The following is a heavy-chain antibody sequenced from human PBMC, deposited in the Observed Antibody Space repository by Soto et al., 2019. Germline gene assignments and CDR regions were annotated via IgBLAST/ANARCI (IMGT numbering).Heavy chain of an antibody. D-gene: IGHD3-10*01. V-gene: IGHV4-59*08. J-gene: IGHJ6*02. CDR3: ARQGFGALPGLVDV. CDR1: GGSISNYY. Sequence: QVPLQESGPGLVKPSETLSLSCTVSGGSISNYYWSWFRQTPGKGLEWIGYVHDSWGSNYNPSLKSRVAISLYTSKNQFSLKLTSVTATDTAVYYCARQGFGALPGLVDVWGQGTTVTVSS. CDR2: VHDSWGS.